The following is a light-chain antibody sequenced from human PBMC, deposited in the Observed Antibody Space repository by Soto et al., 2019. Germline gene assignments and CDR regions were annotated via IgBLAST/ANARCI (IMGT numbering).Light chain of an antibody. CDR2: EGS. J-gene: IGLJ2*01. CDR3: CLYAPNNTLL. CDR1: SSDVENYHL. V-gene: IGLV2-23*01. Sequence: QSALTQPASVSGSPGQSITISCTGTSSDVENYHLVSWFQQHPDKAPKLMIYEGSKRPSGVSNRFSGSKSGNTASLTISGLQAEDEADYYCCLYAPNNTLLFDAGTKLTVL.